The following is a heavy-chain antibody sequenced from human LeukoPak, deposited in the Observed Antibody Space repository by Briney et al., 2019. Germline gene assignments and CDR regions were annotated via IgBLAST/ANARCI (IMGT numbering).Heavy chain of an antibody. Sequence: GGSLRLSCAASGFTFSNAWMSWVRQAPGKGLEWVGRIKSKTDGGTTDYAAPVKGRFTISRDDSKNTLYLQMNSLKTEDTAVYYCTTVWLYQLLWGTLYYFDYWGQGTLDTVSS. CDR2: IKSKTDGGTT. V-gene: IGHV3-15*01. D-gene: IGHD2-2*01. CDR3: TTVWLYQLLWGTLYYFDY. J-gene: IGHJ4*02. CDR1: GFTFSNAW.